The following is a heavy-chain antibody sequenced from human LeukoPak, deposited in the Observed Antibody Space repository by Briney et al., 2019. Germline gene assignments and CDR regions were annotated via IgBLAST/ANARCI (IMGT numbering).Heavy chain of an antibody. D-gene: IGHD6-6*01. CDR3: AKEEFYSSSRFDP. CDR2: IYYSGST. J-gene: IGHJ5*02. Sequence: SETLSLTCTVSGGSISSYYWSWIRQPPGKGLEWIGYIYYSGSTNYNPSLKSRVTISVDTSKNQFSLKLSSVTAADTAVYYCAKEEFYSSSRFDPWGQGTLVTVSS. CDR1: GGSISSYY. V-gene: IGHV4-59*12.